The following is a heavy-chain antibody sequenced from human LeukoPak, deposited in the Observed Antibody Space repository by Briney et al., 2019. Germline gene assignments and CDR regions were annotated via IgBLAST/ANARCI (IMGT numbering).Heavy chain of an antibody. CDR1: GFSFRDYY. J-gene: IGHJ6*03. CDR3: AKGRGWEASYYYYYMDV. V-gene: IGHV3-11*04. Sequence: GGSLRLSCAASGFSFRDYYMSWIRQAPGKGLEWVSYISSSGSTIYYADSVKGRFTISRDNAKNSLYLQMNSLRAEDTAVYYCAKGRGWEASYYYYYMDVWGKGTTVTISS. D-gene: IGHD1-26*01. CDR2: ISSSGSTI.